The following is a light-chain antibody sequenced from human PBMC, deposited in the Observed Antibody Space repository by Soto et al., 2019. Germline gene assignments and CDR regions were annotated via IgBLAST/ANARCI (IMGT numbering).Light chain of an antibody. V-gene: IGKV3-15*01. CDR2: GPS. CDR1: QSVSSN. J-gene: IGKJ1*01. CDR3: QYFNIVPGT. Sequence: EIVMTQSPATLSVSPGERATLSCRASQSVSSNLAWYQQKPGQAPRLLIYGPSTRATGIPARFSGSASGTEFTLTISRMESADSDVYCCQYFNIVPGTFGQGTKVEI.